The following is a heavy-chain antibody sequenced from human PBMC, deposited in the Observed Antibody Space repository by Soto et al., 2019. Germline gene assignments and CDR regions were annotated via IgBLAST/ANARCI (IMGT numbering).Heavy chain of an antibody. Sequence: ASETLSLTCTVSGGSIRNVYWSWIRQAPGKGLEWIGFIFHSGNAKYNPSLKSRVTISVGTSKNQFSLSLDSVTAADTAVYFCARAHAPTLPFDYWGQGTLVTVSS. V-gene: IGHV4-59*01. CDR2: IFHSGNA. D-gene: IGHD2-15*01. CDR3: ARAHAPTLPFDY. CDR1: GGSIRNVY. J-gene: IGHJ4*01.